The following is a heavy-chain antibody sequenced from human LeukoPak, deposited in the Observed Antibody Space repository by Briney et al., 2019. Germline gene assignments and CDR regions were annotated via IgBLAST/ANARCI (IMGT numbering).Heavy chain of an antibody. J-gene: IGHJ4*02. CDR1: GYTFTSYY. CDR3: ARGASEWLLDY. CDR2: INPSGGST. V-gene: IGHV1-46*01. Sequence: GASVKVSCKASGYTFTSYYMHWVRQAPGQGLKWMGIINPSGGSTSYAQKFQGRVTITRDRSMSTAYMELSSLRSEDTAMYYCARGASEWLLDYWGQGTLVTVSS. D-gene: IGHD3-3*01.